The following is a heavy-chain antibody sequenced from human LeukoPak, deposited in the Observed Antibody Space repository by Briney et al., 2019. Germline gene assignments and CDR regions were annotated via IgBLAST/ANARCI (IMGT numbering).Heavy chain of an antibody. CDR2: MNPNSGNT. V-gene: IGHV1-8*01. CDR3: ARFGRVVIIRDYYYGMDV. Sequence: ASVKVSCKASGYTFTSYDINWVRQATGQGLEWMGWMNPNSGNTGYARKFQGRVTMTRNTSISTAYMELSSLRSEDTAVYYCARFGRVVIIRDYYYGMDVWGQGTTVTVSS. J-gene: IGHJ6*02. D-gene: IGHD3-3*01. CDR1: GYTFTSYD.